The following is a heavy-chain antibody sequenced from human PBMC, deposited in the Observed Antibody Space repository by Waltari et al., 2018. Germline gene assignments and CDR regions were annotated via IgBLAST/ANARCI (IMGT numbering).Heavy chain of an antibody. CDR1: GGTFNSYT. J-gene: IGHJ4*02. CDR3: ARGSRLVRGIDY. V-gene: IGHV1-69*12. Sequence: QVQLVQSGAEVKKPGSSVKVSCKASGGTFNSYTFSWVRQGPGQGLEWMGGIIPFVGVANYAQKFQGRVTITADESTTTAYMELSGLRSEDTAVYYCARGSRLVRGIDYWGQGTLVTVSS. CDR2: IIPFVGVA. D-gene: IGHD6-19*01.